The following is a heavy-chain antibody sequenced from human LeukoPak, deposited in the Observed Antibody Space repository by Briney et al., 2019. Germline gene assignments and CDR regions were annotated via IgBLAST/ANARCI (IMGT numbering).Heavy chain of an antibody. V-gene: IGHV5-51*01. CDR1: GYRFTSYW. CDR3: ARHPDCTRTSCYVDYYGMDV. Sequence: GESLQFSCKGSGYRFTSYWIGWVRQMPGTGLEWMGIINPGDSDTRYSPSFQGQVTISADKSISTAYLQWSSLKASDTAMYYCARHPDCTRTSCYVDYYGMDVWGQGTAVTVSS. J-gene: IGHJ6*02. D-gene: IGHD2-2*01. CDR2: INPGDSDT.